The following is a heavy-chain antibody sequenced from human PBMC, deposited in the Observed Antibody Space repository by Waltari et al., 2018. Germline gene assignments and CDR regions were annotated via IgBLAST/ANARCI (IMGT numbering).Heavy chain of an antibody. CDR3: ARDSGVVGGYFDP. J-gene: IGHJ5*02. CDR1: GYTFTTHT. Sequence: QVQLVQSGAEVKKPGASVKVSCKTSGYTFTTHTLHWVRQAPGQRLEWMGWIIAANGDTKYSQRFQARVTFTRDTVANTAFMEVSDLTPEDTALYFCARDSGVVGGYFDPWGQGSLVIVSS. V-gene: IGHV1-3*01. CDR2: IIAANGDT. D-gene: IGHD3-3*01.